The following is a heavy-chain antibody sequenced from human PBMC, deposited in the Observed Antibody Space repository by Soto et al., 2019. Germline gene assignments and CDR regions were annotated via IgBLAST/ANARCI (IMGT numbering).Heavy chain of an antibody. D-gene: IGHD4-17*01. CDR2: ISGNGGNT. CDR1: GFTFSNYA. V-gene: IGHV3-23*01. J-gene: IGHJ4*02. Sequence: DVQLLESGGGLVQPGGSLRLSCAASGFTFSNYAMSWVRQAPGKGLECVSVISGNGGNTKYADSVKGRFTISRDNSKNTLYLQMNSLRAEDTALYYCAKREDDYGDLDHFDSWGQGTLVTVSS. CDR3: AKREDDYGDLDHFDS.